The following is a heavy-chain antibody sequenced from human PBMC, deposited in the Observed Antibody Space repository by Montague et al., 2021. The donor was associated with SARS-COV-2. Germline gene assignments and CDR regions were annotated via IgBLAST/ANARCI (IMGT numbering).Heavy chain of an antibody. J-gene: IGHJ6*01. D-gene: IGHD3-9*01. V-gene: IGHV2-70*11. CDR1: GFSLSTSGMC. Sequence: PALVKPTQTLTRTCTFSGFSLSTSGMCVSWIRQPPGKALEWLARIDWDDDKYYSTSLKTRLTISKDTSKNQVVLTMTNMDPVDTATYYCARTYYDILTGRDYGMDVWGQGTTVTVSS. CDR2: IDWDDDK. CDR3: ARTYYDILTGRDYGMDV.